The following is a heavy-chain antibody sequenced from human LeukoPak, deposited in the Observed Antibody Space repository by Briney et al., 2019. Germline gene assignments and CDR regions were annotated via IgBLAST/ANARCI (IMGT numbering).Heavy chain of an antibody. CDR1: GGSFSGYY. J-gene: IGHJ4*02. CDR2: TNHSGST. D-gene: IGHD3-10*01. Sequence: SETLSLTCAVYGGSFSGYYWSWIRQPPGKGLEWIGETNHSGSTNYNPSLKSRVTISVDTSKNQFSLKLSSVTAADTAVYYCARLYGSRSYFTYYFDYWGQGTLVTVSS. CDR3: ARLYGSRSYFTYYFDY. V-gene: IGHV4-34*01.